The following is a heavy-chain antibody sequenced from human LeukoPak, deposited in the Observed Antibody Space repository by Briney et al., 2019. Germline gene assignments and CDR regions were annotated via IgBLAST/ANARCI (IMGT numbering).Heavy chain of an antibody. J-gene: IGHJ3*01. CDR1: GFTFSSYS. Sequence: PGGSLRLSCAASGFTFSSYSMNWVRQAPGKGLEWVSSISSSSSYIYYADSVKGRFTISRDNANNSLYLQMNSLRVEDTAVYYCTRDENNWNSGKSWGQGTMVTVSS. D-gene: IGHD1-7*01. CDR2: ISSSSSYI. CDR3: TRDENNWNSGKS. V-gene: IGHV3-21*01.